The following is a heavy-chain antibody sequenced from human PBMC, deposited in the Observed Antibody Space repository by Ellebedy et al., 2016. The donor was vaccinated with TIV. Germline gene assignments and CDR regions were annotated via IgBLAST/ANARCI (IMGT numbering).Heavy chain of an antibody. J-gene: IGHJ4*02. CDR3: AKFYGDYHPYYFDY. CDR1: GFTFSSYA. V-gene: IGHV3-23*01. CDR2: ISGSGVVT. Sequence: GGSLRLSCAASGFTFSSYAMSWVRQAPGKGLEWVSVISGSGVVTYYADSVKGRFAVSRDTSTSSLYLQMNSLRAEDTAIYYCAKFYGDYHPYYFDYWGQGTLVTVSS. D-gene: IGHD4-17*01.